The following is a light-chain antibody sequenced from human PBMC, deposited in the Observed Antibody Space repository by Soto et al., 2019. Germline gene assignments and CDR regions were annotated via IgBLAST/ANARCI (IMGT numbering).Light chain of an antibody. J-gene: IGKJ1*01. CDR3: QQYNDWPHT. V-gene: IGKV3-15*01. Sequence: EIVMTQSPGTLSLSPGERATLSCRASQSVSTNLAWYQQIPGQAPRLFIYGASTRATGIPARFSGSGSGTEFTLAISSLQSEDFAVYYCQQYNDWPHTFGLGTKVEIK. CDR2: GAS. CDR1: QSVSTN.